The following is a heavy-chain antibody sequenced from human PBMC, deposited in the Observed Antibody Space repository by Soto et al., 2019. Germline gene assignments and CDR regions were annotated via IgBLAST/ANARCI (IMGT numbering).Heavy chain of an antibody. V-gene: IGHV2-5*02. J-gene: IGHJ4*02. Sequence: QITLKESGPTLVKPTQTLTLTCTFSGFSLSTSAVGVGWIRQPPGKALEWLALINWDDDKRYSPSLKSRLTIAKDTSKNHVVLTMTNMDPVDTATYYCAHHSSTWSFYYFDYWGLGTLVTVSS. CDR2: INWDDDK. CDR3: AHHSSTWSFYYFDY. D-gene: IGHD6-13*01. CDR1: GFSLSTSAVG.